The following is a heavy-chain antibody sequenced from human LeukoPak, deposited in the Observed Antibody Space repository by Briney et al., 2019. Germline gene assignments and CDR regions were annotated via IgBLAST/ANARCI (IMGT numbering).Heavy chain of an antibody. CDR3: ARVTGYVMEDYFDY. D-gene: IGHD6-13*01. Sequence: ASVKVSCKASGYIFTDHYLHWVRQAPGQGLEWMGWINPDSGDTNFAQKFQGRVSMTRDTSISTAYMELSRLTSDDTAVYYCARVTGYVMEDYFDYWGQGTLVTVSS. J-gene: IGHJ4*02. CDR2: INPDSGDT. V-gene: IGHV1-2*02. CDR1: GYIFTDHY.